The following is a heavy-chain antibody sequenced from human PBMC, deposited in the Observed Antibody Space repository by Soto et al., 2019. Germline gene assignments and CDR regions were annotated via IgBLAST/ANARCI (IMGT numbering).Heavy chain of an antibody. CDR3: VVAAQPYYFDY. CDR1: GYTLTELS. V-gene: IGHV1-24*01. D-gene: IGHD2-15*01. J-gene: IGHJ4*02. CDR2: FDPEDGET. Sequence: ASVKVSCKVSGYTLTELSMHWVRQAPGKGLEWMGGFDPEDGETIYAQKFQGRVTMTEDTSTSTAYMELRSLRSDDTAVYYCVVAAQPYYFDYWGQGTLVTVSS.